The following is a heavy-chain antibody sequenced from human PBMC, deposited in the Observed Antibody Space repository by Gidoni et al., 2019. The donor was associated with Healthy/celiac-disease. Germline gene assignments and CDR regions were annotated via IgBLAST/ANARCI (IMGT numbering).Heavy chain of an antibody. Sequence: QVQLQESGPELVKPSETLSLTCTVSGGSISSYYWSWIRQPPGKGLEWIGYIYYSGSTNYNPSLKSRVTISVDTSKNQFSLKLSSVTAADTAVYYWARHGVGDYYDSSGYYPHFDYWGQGTLVTVSS. D-gene: IGHD3-22*01. CDR1: GGSISSYY. CDR3: ARHGVGDYYDSSGYYPHFDY. J-gene: IGHJ4*02. CDR2: IYYSGST. V-gene: IGHV4-59*08.